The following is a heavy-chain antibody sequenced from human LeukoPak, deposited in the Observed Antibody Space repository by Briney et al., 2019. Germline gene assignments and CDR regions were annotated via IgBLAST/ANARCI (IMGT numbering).Heavy chain of an antibody. CDR1: GGSISSGGYY. CDR2: IYYSGST. V-gene: IGHV4-31*03. CDR3: ARESWNYYFDY. D-gene: IGHD1-7*01. Sequence: PSETLSLTCTVSGGSISSGGYYWSWIRQHPGKGLEWIGYIYYSGSTYYNPARKSRFTISVDTSKNQFSLKLSSVTAADTAVYYCARESWNYYFDYWGQGTLVTVSS. J-gene: IGHJ4*02.